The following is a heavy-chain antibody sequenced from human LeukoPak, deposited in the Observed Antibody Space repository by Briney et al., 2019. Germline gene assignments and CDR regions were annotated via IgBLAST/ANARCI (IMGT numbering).Heavy chain of an antibody. CDR1: GYTFTGYY. V-gene: IGHV1-69*06. Sequence: SVKVSCKASGYTFTGYYMHWVRQAPGEGLEWMGGIIPIFGTANYAQNFQGRVTVTADISTSTAYMELSSLRSEDTAVYYCARSNGPIAARPGTPINYYYYYMDVWGKGTTVTVSS. J-gene: IGHJ6*03. D-gene: IGHD6-6*01. CDR2: IIPIFGTA. CDR3: ARSNGPIAARPGTPINYYYYYMDV.